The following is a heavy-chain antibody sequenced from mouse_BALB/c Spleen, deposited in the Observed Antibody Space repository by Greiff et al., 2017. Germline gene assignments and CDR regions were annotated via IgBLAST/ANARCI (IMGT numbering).Heavy chain of an antibody. CDR2: ILPGSGST. Sequence: VQLQQSGAELMKPGASVKISCKATGYTFSSYWIAWVKQRPGHGLEWIGEILPGSGSTNYNEKFKGKATFTADTSSNTAYMQLSSLTSEDSAVYYCARSGTGNAMDYWGQGTSVTVSS. V-gene: IGHV1-9*01. J-gene: IGHJ4*01. CDR3: ARSGTGNAMDY. CDR1: GYTFSSYW.